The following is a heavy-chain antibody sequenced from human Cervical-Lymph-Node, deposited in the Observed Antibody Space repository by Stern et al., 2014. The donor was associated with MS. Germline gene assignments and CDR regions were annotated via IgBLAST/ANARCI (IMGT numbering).Heavy chain of an antibody. D-gene: IGHD2/OR15-2a*01. J-gene: IGHJ2*01. CDR2: IIPFFGTT. V-gene: IGHV1-69*01. CDR3: ARGGNPDWYFDL. Sequence: VQLVESGAEVKKPGSSVKVSCKASGGTFSDYAISWIRQAPGQGLEWVGGIIPFFGTTNYAQKFQGRVTLTADAATSTAHMELSSLRSDDTAIYYCARGGNPDWYFDLWGRGTLIPVSS. CDR1: GGTFSDYA.